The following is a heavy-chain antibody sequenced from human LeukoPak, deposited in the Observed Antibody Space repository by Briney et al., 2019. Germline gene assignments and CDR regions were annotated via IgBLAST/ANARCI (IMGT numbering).Heavy chain of an antibody. CDR2: INPSGGST. D-gene: IGHD1-20*01. CDR1: GYTFNNYY. CDR3: ARTYNWNDGYFDS. Sequence: ASVKVSCKASGYTFNNYYMNWVRQAPAQGLEWMGIINPSGGSTSYAQKFQGRVTMTRDTSTSTVYMELSSLRSEDTAVYYCARTYNWNDGYFDSWGQGTLVTVSS. V-gene: IGHV1-46*02. J-gene: IGHJ4*02.